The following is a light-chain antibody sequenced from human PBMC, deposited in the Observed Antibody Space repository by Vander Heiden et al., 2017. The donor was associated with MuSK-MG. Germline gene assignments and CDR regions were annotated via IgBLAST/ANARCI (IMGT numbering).Light chain of an antibody. CDR3: QFDYNSPSWT. V-gene: IGKV3-15*01. J-gene: IGKJ1*01. CDR1: QSVSSN. Sequence: EIVMTQSPATLSVSPGERATLSCRASQSVSSNLAWYQQNPGQSPRLLIYGASTRDTGLPARSSRRAYGKEFTLTSSSRQSEAFAIYYCQFDYNSPSWTFGQGTKLEIK. CDR2: GAS.